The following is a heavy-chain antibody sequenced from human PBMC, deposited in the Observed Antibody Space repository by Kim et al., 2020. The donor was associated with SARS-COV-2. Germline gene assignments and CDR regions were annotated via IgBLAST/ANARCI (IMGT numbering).Heavy chain of an antibody. V-gene: IGHV4-59*01. D-gene: IGHD1-1*01. J-gene: IGHJ4*02. CDR1: GGSISSYY. Sequence: SETLSLTCTVSGGSISSYYWSWIRQPPGKGLEWIGYIYYSGSTNYNPSLKSRVTISVDTSKNQFSLKLSSVTAADTAVYYCARDAGQLDYWGQGTLVTVSS. CDR2: IYYSGST. CDR3: ARDAGQLDY.